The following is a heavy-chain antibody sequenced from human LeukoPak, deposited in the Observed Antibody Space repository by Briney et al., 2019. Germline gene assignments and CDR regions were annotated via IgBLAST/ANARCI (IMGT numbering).Heavy chain of an antibody. CDR1: GFTFSSYA. V-gene: IGHV3-23*01. CDR3: AKVPTMIVVVAYFDY. J-gene: IGHJ4*02. Sequence: GGSLRLSCAASGFTFSSYAMSWVRQAPGKGLEWFSAISGSGGSTYYADSVKGRFTISRDNSKNTLYLQMNSLRAEDTAVYYCAKVPTMIVVVAYFDYWGQGTLVTVSS. D-gene: IGHD3-22*01. CDR2: ISGSGGST.